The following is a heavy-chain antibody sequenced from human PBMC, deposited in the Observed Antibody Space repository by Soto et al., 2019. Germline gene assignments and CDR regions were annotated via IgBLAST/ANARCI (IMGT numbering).Heavy chain of an antibody. V-gene: IGHV3-21*01. CDR2: ISSSSSYI. Sequence: GGSLRLSCAASGFTFSSYSMNWVRQAPGKGLEWVSSISSSSSYIYYADSVKGRFTISRDNAKNSLYLQMNSLRAEDTAVYYCARDTTEYSSSWYDYWGQGTLVTVSS. D-gene: IGHD6-13*01. CDR1: GFTFSSYS. CDR3: ARDTTEYSSSWYDY. J-gene: IGHJ4*02.